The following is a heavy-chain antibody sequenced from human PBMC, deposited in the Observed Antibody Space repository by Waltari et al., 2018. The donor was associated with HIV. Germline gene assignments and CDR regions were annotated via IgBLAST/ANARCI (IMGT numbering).Heavy chain of an antibody. D-gene: IGHD6-19*01. CDR1: AGLLSEHS. V-gene: IGHV4-59*08. Sequence: QVHLQQSGLGLAHLSEPLPITCPVHAGLLSEHSWRWIWQPPGKVPEWIGYIQNSDRAKYNPSLSSRASISLHSSRSQLSLKLNSVGAADAGIYYCTRLVPRDRAYKSGWFYGLDVWGQGTTVTVSS. CDR2: IQNSDRA. J-gene: IGHJ6*02. CDR3: TRLVPRDRAYKSGWFYGLDV.